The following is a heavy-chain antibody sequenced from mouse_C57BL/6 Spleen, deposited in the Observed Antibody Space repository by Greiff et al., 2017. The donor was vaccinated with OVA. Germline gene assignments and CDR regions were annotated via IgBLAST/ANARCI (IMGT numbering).Heavy chain of an antibody. CDR1: GFTFSSYA. J-gene: IGHJ3*01. Sequence: EVQLQESGGGLVKPGGSLKLSCAASGFTFSSYAMSWVRQTPEKRLEWVATISDGGSYTYYPDNVKGRFTISRDNAKNNLYLQMSHLKSEDTAMYYCAREGRPLFADWGQGTLVTVSA. V-gene: IGHV5-4*01. CDR3: AREGRPLFAD. CDR2: ISDGGSYT. D-gene: IGHD3-3*01.